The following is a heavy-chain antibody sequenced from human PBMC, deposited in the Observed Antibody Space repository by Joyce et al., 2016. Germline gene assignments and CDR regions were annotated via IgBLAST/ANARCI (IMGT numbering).Heavy chain of an antibody. Sequence: EVQLVESGGGLVKPGGSLRLSCAASGFTFSSYIMSWVRQAPVKGLEWVSSLSSSSSYIKYTDSVKGRFTISRDNAKNSLYLQMNSLRVEDTAVYYCARSSYTNGIFDYWGQGTLVTVSS. V-gene: IGHV3-21*01. D-gene: IGHD2-8*01. J-gene: IGHJ4*02. CDR3: ARSSYTNGIFDY. CDR1: GFTFSSYI. CDR2: LSSSSSYI.